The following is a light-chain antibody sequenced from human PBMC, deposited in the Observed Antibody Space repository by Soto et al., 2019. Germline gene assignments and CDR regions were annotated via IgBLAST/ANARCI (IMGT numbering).Light chain of an antibody. CDR3: QSYDSSLSGCV. Sequence: QSVLTQPPSVSGAPGQRVTISCTGSSSNIGAGYDVHWYQQLPGTAPKLLIYGNSNRPSWVPDRFSGSKSGTSASLAITGLQAEDEADYYCQSYDSSLSGCVFGTGTQLTVL. V-gene: IGLV1-40*01. CDR1: SSNIGAGYD. CDR2: GNS. J-gene: IGLJ7*01.